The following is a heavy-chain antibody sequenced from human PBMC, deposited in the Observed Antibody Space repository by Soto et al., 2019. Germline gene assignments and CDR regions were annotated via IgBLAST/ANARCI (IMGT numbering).Heavy chain of an antibody. CDR1: GGSISSYY. Sequence: TSETLSLTCTVSGGSISSYYWSWIRQPPGKGLEWIGYIYYSGSTNYNPSLKSRVTISVDTSKNQFSLKLSSVTAADTAVYYCARAPAYGDTIFDYWGQGTLVTVSS. V-gene: IGHV4-59*01. CDR2: IYYSGST. D-gene: IGHD4-17*01. J-gene: IGHJ4*02. CDR3: ARAPAYGDTIFDY.